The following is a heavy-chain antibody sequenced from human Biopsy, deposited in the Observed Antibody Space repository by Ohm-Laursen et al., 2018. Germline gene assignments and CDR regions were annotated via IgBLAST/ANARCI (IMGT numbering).Heavy chain of an antibody. D-gene: IGHD1-26*01. CDR3: ARLNSGTYDVSDP. Sequence: SLRLSCSASGFAFNLYEMNWVRQAPGKGMEWISYIYGGGSPVSYADSVKGRFTISRDNAQNSLYLHMNSLRAEDTAVYYCARLNSGTYDVSDPWGQGTMVIVSS. CDR2: IYGGGSPV. J-gene: IGHJ3*01. V-gene: IGHV3-48*03. CDR1: GFAFNLYE.